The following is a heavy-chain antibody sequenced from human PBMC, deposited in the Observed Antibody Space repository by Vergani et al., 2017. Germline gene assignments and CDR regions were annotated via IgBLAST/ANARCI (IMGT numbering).Heavy chain of an antibody. V-gene: IGHV4-34*01. CDR3: ASIARAPTRRNPPPDY. CDR2: VNHGGST. J-gene: IGHJ4*02. D-gene: IGHD3-16*02. Sequence: QVQLQEWGAGLLKTSETLSLTCGVPVGSFSDYYWCWIRQAPRMGLEWSGEVNHGGSTNYNPSLKSRVSISVDTSKNQFSLQLTSVTAADSALYFFASIARAPTRRNPPPDYWGQGILVTVSS. CDR1: VGSFSDYY.